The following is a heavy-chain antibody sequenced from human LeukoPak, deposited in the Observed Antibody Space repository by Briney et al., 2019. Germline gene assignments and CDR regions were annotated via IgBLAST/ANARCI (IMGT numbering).Heavy chain of an antibody. CDR2: IYHSGST. Sequence: SGTLSLTCAVSSGSISSSYWWSWVRQPPGKGLEWIGEIYHSGSTNYNPSLKSRVTISVDKSKNQFSLKLSSVTAADTAVYYCARVRTLVTPLYYGMDVWGQGTTVTVSS. D-gene: IGHD4-23*01. CDR1: SGSISSSYW. J-gene: IGHJ6*02. CDR3: ARVRTLVTPLYYGMDV. V-gene: IGHV4-4*02.